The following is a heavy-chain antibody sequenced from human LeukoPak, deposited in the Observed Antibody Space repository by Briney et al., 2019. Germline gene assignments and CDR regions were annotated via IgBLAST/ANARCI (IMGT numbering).Heavy chain of an antibody. CDR1: GFTFNAYS. CDR3: AKWEHDYGGNLGNWFDP. J-gene: IGHJ5*02. V-gene: IGHV3-23*01. CDR2: ISGSGGST. D-gene: IGHD4-23*01. Sequence: PGGSLRLSCAASGFTFNAYSMNWVRQAPGKGLEWVSAISGSGGSTYYADSVKGRFTISRDNSKNTLYLQMNSLRAEDTAVYYCAKWEHDYGGNLGNWFDPWGQGTLVTVSS.